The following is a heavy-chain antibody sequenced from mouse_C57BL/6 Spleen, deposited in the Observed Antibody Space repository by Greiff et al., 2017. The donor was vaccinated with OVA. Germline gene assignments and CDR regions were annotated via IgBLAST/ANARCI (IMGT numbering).Heavy chain of an antibody. V-gene: IGHV10-1*01. CDR3: VRHLGYYYAMDY. Sequence: EVQLVESGGGLVQPKGSLKLSCAASGFSFNTYAMNWVRQAPGKGLEWVARIRSKSNNYATYYADSVKDRFTISRDDSVSMLYLQMNNLKTEDTAMYYCVRHLGYYYAMDYWGQGTSVTVSS. CDR2: IRSKSNNYAT. CDR1: GFSFNTYA. J-gene: IGHJ4*01.